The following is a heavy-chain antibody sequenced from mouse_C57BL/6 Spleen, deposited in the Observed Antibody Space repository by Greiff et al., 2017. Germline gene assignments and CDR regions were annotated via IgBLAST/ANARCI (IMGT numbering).Heavy chain of an antibody. CDR3: ARSNYGSSYWYFDV. D-gene: IGHD1-1*01. V-gene: IGHV1-54*01. Sequence: QVQLKQSGAELVRPGTSVKVSCKASGYAFTNYLIAWVKQRPGQGLEWIGVINPGRGGTHYNEKFKGKATLTADKSSSTAYMQLSSLTSEDSAVYFCARSNYGSSYWYFDVWGTGTTVTASS. CDR1: GYAFTNYL. CDR2: INPGRGGT. J-gene: IGHJ1*03.